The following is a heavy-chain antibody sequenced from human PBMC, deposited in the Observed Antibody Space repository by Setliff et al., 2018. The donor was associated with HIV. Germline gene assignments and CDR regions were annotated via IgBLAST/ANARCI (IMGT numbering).Heavy chain of an antibody. CDR1: GYTVTRYS. J-gene: IGHJ4*02. CDR3: ARVQTVIPPSFDH. D-gene: IGHD3-16*02. V-gene: IGHV1-46*01. Sequence: GASVKVSCKASGYTVTRYSMHWVRQAPGQGLEWMGIIDPSGGSTNYAQKFRGRVTMTRDTFTSTVYMELSSLRSEDTAVYYCARVQTVIPPSFDHWGQGTLVTVSS. CDR2: IDPSGGST.